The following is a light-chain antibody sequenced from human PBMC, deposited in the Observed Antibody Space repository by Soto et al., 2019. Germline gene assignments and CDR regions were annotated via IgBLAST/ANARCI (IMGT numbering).Light chain of an antibody. V-gene: IGKV1-5*03. CDR2: KAS. CDR1: QGIGNY. CDR3: QHYNSYSEA. J-gene: IGKJ1*01. Sequence: DIQMTQSPSSLSASVGDRVTITCRASQGIGNYLAWYQQKSGKAPKLLIYKASTLKSGVPSRFSGSGSGTEFTLTISSLQPDDFATYYCQHYNSYSEAFGQGTKVDIK.